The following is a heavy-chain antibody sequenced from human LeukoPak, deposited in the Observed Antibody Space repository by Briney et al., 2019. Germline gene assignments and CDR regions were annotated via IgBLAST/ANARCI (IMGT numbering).Heavy chain of an antibody. CDR2: IYYSGRT. Sequence: PSETLSLTCTVSGGSISSSSCYWGWIRRPPGKGLEWIGSIYYSGRTYYTPSLKSQLTISVDTSKNQFNLKLSSVTAAGTAVYYCARPYGDYDDYWGQGTLVTVSS. J-gene: IGHJ4*02. V-gene: IGHV4-39*01. CDR1: GGSISSSSCY. D-gene: IGHD4-17*01. CDR3: ARPYGDYDDY.